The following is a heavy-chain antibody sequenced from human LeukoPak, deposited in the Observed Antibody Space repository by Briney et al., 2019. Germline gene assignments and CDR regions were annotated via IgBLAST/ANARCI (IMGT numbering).Heavy chain of an antibody. V-gene: IGHV3-48*01. CDR2: ISSTNSMI. J-gene: IGHJ4*02. D-gene: IGHD3-10*01. CDR1: GFIFSTFD. CDR3: ATGRQLYGSRIFYRGPFDY. Sequence: GGSLTLSCAASGFIFSTFDMNWVRQAPGKGLEWVSYISSTNSMIYYPDAVNGGFTNSSDNPKNSLYLQMNSLRAEDTAGYYCATGRQLYGSRIFYRGPFDYWGQGTLVTVSS.